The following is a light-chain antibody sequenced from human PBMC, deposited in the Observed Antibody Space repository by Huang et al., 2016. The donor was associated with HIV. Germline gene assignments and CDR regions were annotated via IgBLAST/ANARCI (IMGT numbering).Light chain of an antibody. CDR3: QQYNNWPIT. CDR2: GAC. J-gene: IGKJ5*01. CDR1: QSVGSS. Sequence: EIVMTQSPVTLSVSPGERATLSCRSSQSVGSSLAWYQRKPGHAPRLLIYGACTRAPGIPASFIGSGSGTEFSLTISILQSEHFAIYYCQQYNNWPITFGQGTRLEI. V-gene: IGKV3-15*01.